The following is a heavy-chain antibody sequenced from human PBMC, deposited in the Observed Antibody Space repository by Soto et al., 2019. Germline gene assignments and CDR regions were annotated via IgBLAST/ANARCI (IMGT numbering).Heavy chain of an antibody. CDR2: IHPSGGST. V-gene: IGHV1-46*01. D-gene: IGHD5-18*01. J-gene: IGHJ4*02. CDR1: GYPFTREY. CDR3: AREGGYSSREFDS. Sequence: QVQLVQSGAEVKKPGASVKISCKAPGYPFTREYLHWVRQAPGQGLEWMGVIHPSGGSTTYAQKFQDRVTMTRDTSSNTVHMELSSLRSEDTAVYYCAREGGYSSREFDSWGQGTQVTVSS.